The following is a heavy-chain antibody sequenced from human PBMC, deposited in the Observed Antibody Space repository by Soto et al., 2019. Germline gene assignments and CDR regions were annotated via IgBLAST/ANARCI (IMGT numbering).Heavy chain of an antibody. CDR2: ISWNSGSI. CDR3: ARDPWEPVAY. Sequence: GGSLRLSCAASGFTFDDYAMHWVRQAPGKGLEWVSGISWNSGSIGYADSVKGRFTISRDNAKNSLYLQMNSLRAEDTALYYCARDPWEPVAYWGQGTLVTVSS. J-gene: IGHJ4*02. CDR1: GFTFDDYA. D-gene: IGHD1-26*01. V-gene: IGHV3-9*01.